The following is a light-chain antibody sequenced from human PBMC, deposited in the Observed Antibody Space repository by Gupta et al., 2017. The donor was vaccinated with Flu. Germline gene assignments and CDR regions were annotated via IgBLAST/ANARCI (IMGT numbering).Light chain of an antibody. Sequence: QSVLTPPPPVSGAPGQRVTISCTWSSANIGAGYDVHWYQQLPGTAPKLLIYGNSNRPSGVSDRFSGSKSGTAASLAITGLQAEDEADYYCQSYDSSLSEVFGGGTKLTVL. CDR3: QSYDSSLSEV. CDR2: GNS. CDR1: SANIGAGYD. V-gene: IGLV1-40*01. J-gene: IGLJ3*02.